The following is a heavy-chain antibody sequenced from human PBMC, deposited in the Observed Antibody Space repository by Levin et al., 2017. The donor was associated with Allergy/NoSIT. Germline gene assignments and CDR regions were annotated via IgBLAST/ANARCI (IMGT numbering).Heavy chain of an antibody. Sequence: GGSLRLSCAASGFTFSDYAMTWVRQAPGKGLEWVSVITSGGFNTYYGDSVKGRFTVSRDNSKNTLYLELNSLRAEDTAVYYCAKKQGGTSGFSFDVWGQGTMVTVSS. D-gene: IGHD1-1*01. J-gene: IGHJ3*01. CDR2: ITSGGFNT. CDR1: GFTFSDYA. V-gene: IGHV3-23*01. CDR3: AKKQGGTSGFSFDV.